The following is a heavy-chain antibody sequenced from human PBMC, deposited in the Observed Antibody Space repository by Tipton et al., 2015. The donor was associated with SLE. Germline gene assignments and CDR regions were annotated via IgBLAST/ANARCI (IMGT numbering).Heavy chain of an antibody. J-gene: IGHJ5*02. CDR3: ARDNYYCSGSYLDP. CDR2: INYSGST. CDR1: GGSITSHF. Sequence: TLSLTCTVSGGSITSHFWSWIRQPPGKGLEWIGYINYSGSTNYNPSLKSRVTISVDTSKNQFSLKLNSVTAADTAVYYCARDNYYCSGSYLDPWGQGTLVTVSS. V-gene: IGHV4-59*11. D-gene: IGHD3-10*01.